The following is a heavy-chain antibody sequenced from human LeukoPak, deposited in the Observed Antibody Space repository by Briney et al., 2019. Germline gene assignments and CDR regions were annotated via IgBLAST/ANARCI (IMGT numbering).Heavy chain of an antibody. V-gene: IGHV4-34*01. D-gene: IGHD6-19*01. CDR1: GGSFSGYY. CDR3: ARVWGAVAGQKPYYFDY. CDR2: INHSGST. J-gene: IGHJ4*02. Sequence: PSETLSLTCAVYGGSFSGYYWSWIRQPPGKGLEWIGEINHSGSTNYNPSLKSRDTISVDTSKNQFSLKLSSVTAADTAVYYCARVWGAVAGQKPYYFDYWGQGTLVTVSS.